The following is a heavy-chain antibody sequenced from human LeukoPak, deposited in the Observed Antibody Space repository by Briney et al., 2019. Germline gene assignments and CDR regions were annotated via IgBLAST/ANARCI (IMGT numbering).Heavy chain of an antibody. V-gene: IGHV1-24*01. CDR3: ARDSPYSSSWYFDY. D-gene: IGHD6-13*01. J-gene: IGHJ4*02. CDR2: FDPEDGET. CDR1: GYTLTELS. Sequence: ASVKVSCKVSGYTLTELSMHWVRQAPGKGLEWMGGFDPEDGETIYAQKFQGRVTMTTDTSTSTAYMELRSLRSDDTAVYYCARDSPYSSSWYFDYWGQGTLVTVSS.